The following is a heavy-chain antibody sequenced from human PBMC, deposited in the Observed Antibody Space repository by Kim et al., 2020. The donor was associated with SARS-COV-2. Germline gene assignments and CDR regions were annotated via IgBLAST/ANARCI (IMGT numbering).Heavy chain of an antibody. CDR1: GFTFDDYA. D-gene: IGHD6-13*01. CDR3: SMIAAVVGTGDY. J-gene: IGHJ4*02. V-gene: IGHV3-43D*03. CDR2: ISWDGGST. Sequence: GGSLRLSCAASGFTFDDYAMHWVRQAPGKGLEWVSLISWDGGSTYYADSVKGRFTIPRDNSKNSLYLQMNSLRAEDTALYYCSMIAAVVGTGDYWGQGTL.